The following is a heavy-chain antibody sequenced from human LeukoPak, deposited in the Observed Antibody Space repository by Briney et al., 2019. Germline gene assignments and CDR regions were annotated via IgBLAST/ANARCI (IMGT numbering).Heavy chain of an antibody. CDR1: GFTFSSYS. V-gene: IGHV3-30*18. CDR2: ISYHGSNK. Sequence: PGGSLRLSCAASGFTFSSYSMNWVRQAPGKGLDWVAVISYHGSNKYYADSVKGRFTISRDNFNNTVFLQMDSLRPDDTAIYYCAKDQRRGISSFDSWGQGVLVAISS. J-gene: IGHJ4*02. D-gene: IGHD2/OR15-2a*01. CDR3: AKDQRRGISSFDS.